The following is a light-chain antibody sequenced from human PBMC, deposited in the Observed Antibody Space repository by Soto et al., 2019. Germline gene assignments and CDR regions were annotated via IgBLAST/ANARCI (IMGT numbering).Light chain of an antibody. J-gene: IGLJ2*01. CDR3: AAWDGSLSGPV. V-gene: IGLV1-47*01. Sequence: QSVLTQPPSASGIPGQRVTISCSGSSSNIGSNYVYWYQQLPGTAPKLLIYTNDQRPSGVPDRFSGSKSGTSASLAISGLRSEDGADYFCAAWDGSLSGPVFGGGTKVTV. CDR2: TND. CDR1: SSNIGSNY.